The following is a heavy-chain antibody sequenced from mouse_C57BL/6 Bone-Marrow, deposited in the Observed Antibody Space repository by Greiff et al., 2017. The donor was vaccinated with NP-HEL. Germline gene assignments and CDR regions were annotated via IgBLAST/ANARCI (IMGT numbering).Heavy chain of an antibody. J-gene: IGHJ4*01. Sequence: VKLQQSGPGLVQPSQSLSITCTVSGFSLTSYGVHWVRQSPGKGLEWLGVIWSGGSTDYNAAFISRLSISKDNSKSQVFFKMNSLQADDTAIYYCARRGQLTTVVATDYAMDYWGQGTSVTVSS. CDR1: GFSLTSYG. CDR3: ARRGQLTTVVATDYAMDY. CDR2: IWSGGST. V-gene: IGHV2-2*01. D-gene: IGHD1-1*01.